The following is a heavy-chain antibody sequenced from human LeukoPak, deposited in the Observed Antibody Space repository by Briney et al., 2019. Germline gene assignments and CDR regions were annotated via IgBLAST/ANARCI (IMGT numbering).Heavy chain of an antibody. Sequence: ASVKVSCKASGYTFTGYYMHWVRQAPGQGLEWMGRINPNSGGTNYAQKFQGRVTMTRDTSISTAYMELSRLRSDDTAVYYCVRIYCSTTTCHPDYWGQGTLVTVSS. V-gene: IGHV1-2*06. CDR3: VRIYCSTTTCHPDY. D-gene: IGHD2-2*01. J-gene: IGHJ4*02. CDR2: INPNSGGT. CDR1: GYTFTGYY.